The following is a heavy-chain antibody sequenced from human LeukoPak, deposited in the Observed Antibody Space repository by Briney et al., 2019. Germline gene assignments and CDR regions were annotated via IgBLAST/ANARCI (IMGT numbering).Heavy chain of an antibody. CDR1: GFTFSSYW. J-gene: IGHJ4*02. CDR2: IKQDGSEK. CDR3: ARWAPRYDFWSGYSTYYFDY. V-gene: IGHV3-7*01. D-gene: IGHD3-3*01. Sequence: PGGSLRLSCAASGFTFSSYWMSWVRQAPGKGLEWVANIKQDGSEKYYVDSVKGRFTISRDNAKNSLYLQMNSLRAEDTAVYYCARWAPRYDFWSGYSTYYFDYWGQGTLVTVSS.